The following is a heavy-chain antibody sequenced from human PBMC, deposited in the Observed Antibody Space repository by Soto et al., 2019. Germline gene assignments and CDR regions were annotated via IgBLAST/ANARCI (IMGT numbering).Heavy chain of an antibody. CDR2: VYYGGST. CDR1: RYAVRSSY. J-gene: IGHJ1*01. V-gene: IGHV4-59*02. D-gene: IGHD3-3*01. CDR3: AGEGALATFGVV. Sequence: PGTLTVTFAMLRYAVRSSYWPWIRQPPGRGLEWIGHVYYGGSTNCNPSLQSRVTISLDKYKNQFSLRLTSMTAADAAAYYCAGEGALATFGVVWGQGTRVT.